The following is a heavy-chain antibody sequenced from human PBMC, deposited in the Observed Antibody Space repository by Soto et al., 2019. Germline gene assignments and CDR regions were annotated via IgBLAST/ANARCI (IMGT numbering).Heavy chain of an antibody. D-gene: IGHD3-3*01. J-gene: IGHJ4*02. V-gene: IGHV1-3*01. CDR1: GYTFTNYA. CDR2: INAGNGNT. CDR3: ARDGHDSVDLDY. Sequence: GASVKVSCKASGYTFTNYAMHWVRQAPGQRLEWMGWINAGNGNTKYSQKFQGRFTISRDNAKNTLYLQMNSLRAEDTAVYYCARDGHDSVDLDYWGQGTLVTVSS.